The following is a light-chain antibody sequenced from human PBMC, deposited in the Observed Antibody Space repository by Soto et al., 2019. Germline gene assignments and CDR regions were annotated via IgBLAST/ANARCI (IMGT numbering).Light chain of an antibody. J-gene: IGKJ4*01. CDR1: QSISNNH. CDR2: GTS. Sequence: EIVFTQSPGTLSVPPGERVTLSCRASQSISNNHLAWYQQKPGQAPRLLIHGTSNRATGIPDRFSGSGSGTDFTLTFSXLEPEDFAVYYCEYYGTSITFGGGTKVDTK. V-gene: IGKV3-20*01. CDR3: EYYGTSIT.